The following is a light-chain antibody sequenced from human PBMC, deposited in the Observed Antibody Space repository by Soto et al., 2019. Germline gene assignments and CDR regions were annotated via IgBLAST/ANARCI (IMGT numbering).Light chain of an antibody. J-gene: IGKJ1*01. Sequence: EIVLTQSPATLSVSPGGRATLSCRASQNVMYNLARYQQKPGQAPRLLVYGASTRATDAPPRFRGGGSGTEFSLTISSLQSEDYATYFCQQYSSWPRTFGQGSRVEIK. CDR1: QNVMYN. CDR3: QQYSSWPRT. V-gene: IGKV3-15*01. CDR2: GAS.